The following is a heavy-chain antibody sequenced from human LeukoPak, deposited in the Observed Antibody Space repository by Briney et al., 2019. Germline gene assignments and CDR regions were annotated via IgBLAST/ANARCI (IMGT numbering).Heavy chain of an antibody. CDR2: ISGSGGST. Sequence: GGSLRLSCAACAFIFSDHAMNWVRQAPGRGLEWVSAISGSGGSTYSADAVTGRFTNSRDHSKNTLSLQMTNLRADDTAIYYCTRAKLRYSDWDAFDIWGQGTMVTVSS. D-gene: IGHD3-9*01. V-gene: IGHV3-23*01. CDR3: TRAKLRYSDWDAFDI. CDR1: AFIFSDHA. J-gene: IGHJ3*02.